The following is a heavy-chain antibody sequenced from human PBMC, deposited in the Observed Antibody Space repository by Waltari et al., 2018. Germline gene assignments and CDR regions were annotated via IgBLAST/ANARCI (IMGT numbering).Heavy chain of an antibody. J-gene: IGHJ4*02. CDR1: GFSFSAYW. Sequence: EVQLMESGGGLVQPGGSLRLSCAASGFSFSAYWMTWVRQAPGKGLGWVANIKYDGRATYHADSVNGRFSISRDNAKNSLYLQMNSVSAEDTAIYYCARGSPGYVRVWDCWGQGTMVTVSS. D-gene: IGHD2-2*01. V-gene: IGHV3-7*03. CDR3: ARGSPGYVRVWDC. CDR2: IKYDGRAT.